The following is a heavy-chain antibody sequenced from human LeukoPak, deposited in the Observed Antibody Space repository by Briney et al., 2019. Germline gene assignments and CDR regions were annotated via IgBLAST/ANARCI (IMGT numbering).Heavy chain of an antibody. CDR3: ARKGLDYYYYMDV. J-gene: IGHJ6*03. CDR2: IIPILGIA. V-gene: IGHV1-69*02. CDR1: GGTFSSYT. Sequence: SAKVSCKASGGTFSSYTISWVRQAPGQGLEWMGRIIPILGIANYAKKLQGRVTITADKSTSTAYMELSSLRSEDTAVYYCARKGLDYYYYMDVWGKGTTVTVSS.